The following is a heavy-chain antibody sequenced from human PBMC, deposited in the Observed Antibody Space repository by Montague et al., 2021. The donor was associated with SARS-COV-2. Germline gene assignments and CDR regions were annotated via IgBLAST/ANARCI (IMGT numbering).Heavy chain of an antibody. J-gene: IGHJ6*03. CDR3: ARLGDGVVPSPILGVGPYYSYYYMDV. Sequence: SETLSLTCAVHGGSFSTYSWNWIRQHPGKGLEWIGEIHHGGSANYNPSLKSRVTISADTSKNQFYLKLTSVAAADTAVYYCARLGDGVVPSPILGVGPYYSYYYMDVWGKGTTVTVSS. CDR1: GGSFSTYS. V-gene: IGHV4-34*01. CDR2: IHHGGSA. D-gene: IGHD3-10*01.